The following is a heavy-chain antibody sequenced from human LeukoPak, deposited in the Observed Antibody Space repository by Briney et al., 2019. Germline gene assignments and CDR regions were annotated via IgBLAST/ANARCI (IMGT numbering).Heavy chain of an antibody. CDR2: INPNSGGT. Sequence: GASVKVSCKASGYTFTGYYIHWVRQAPGQGLELMGWINPNSGGTNYAQKFQGRVTMTRDTSISTAYMELSRLRSDDTAVYYCARDPPPPPARFDVDYYYYYMDVWGKGTTVTISS. D-gene: IGHD6-6*01. CDR3: ARDPPPPPARFDVDYYYYYMDV. CDR1: GYTFTGYY. J-gene: IGHJ6*03. V-gene: IGHV1-2*02.